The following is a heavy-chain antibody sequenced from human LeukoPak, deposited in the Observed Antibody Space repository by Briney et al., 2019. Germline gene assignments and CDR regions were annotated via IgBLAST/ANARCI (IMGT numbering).Heavy chain of an antibody. D-gene: IGHD6-13*01. CDR2: ITSDGRLT. CDR3: ATDWYFTPDH. Sequence: GGSLRLSCAASGFTFSDSWMDWVRQAPGKGLGWVSRITSDGRLTNYADSVKGRFTISRDNAKHTLYLQMDSLRADDTAVYYCATDWYFTPDHWGQGTLLTVSS. J-gene: IGHJ4*02. CDR1: GFTFSDSW. V-gene: IGHV3-74*01.